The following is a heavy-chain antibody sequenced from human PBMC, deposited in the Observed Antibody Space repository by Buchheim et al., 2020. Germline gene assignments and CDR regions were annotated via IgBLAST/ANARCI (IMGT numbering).Heavy chain of an antibody. Sequence: QLQLQESGPGLVKPSETLSLTCTVSGGSISSSSYYWGWIRQPPGKGLEWIGSIYYSGSTYYNPSLKSRVTISVDTSKNQFSLKLSSVTAADTAVYYCARPVENYYGSGSLNEDWYFDLWGRGTL. CDR2: IYYSGST. CDR1: GGSISSSSYY. V-gene: IGHV4-39*01. CDR3: ARPVENYYGSGSLNEDWYFDL. J-gene: IGHJ2*01. D-gene: IGHD3-10*01.